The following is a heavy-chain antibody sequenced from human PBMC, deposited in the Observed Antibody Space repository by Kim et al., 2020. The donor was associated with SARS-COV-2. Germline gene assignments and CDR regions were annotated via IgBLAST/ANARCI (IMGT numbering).Heavy chain of an antibody. CDR2: IYYSGST. Sequence: SETLSLTCTVSGGSISSYYWSWIRQPPGKGLEWIGYIYYSGSTNYNPSLKSRVTISVDTSKNQFSLKLSSVTAADTAVYYCARIRKGLFDYWGQGTLVTVSS. V-gene: IGHV4-59*13. CDR1: GGSISSYY. J-gene: IGHJ4*02. CDR3: ARIRKGLFDY.